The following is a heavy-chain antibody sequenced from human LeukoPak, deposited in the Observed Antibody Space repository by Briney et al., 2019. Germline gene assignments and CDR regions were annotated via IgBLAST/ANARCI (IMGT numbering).Heavy chain of an antibody. J-gene: IGHJ5*02. CDR2: IIPIFGTA. CDR1: GGTFSSYA. D-gene: IGHD2-15*01. CDR3: AREMVAARNWFDP. Sequence: SVKVSCKASGGTFSSYAISWVRQAPGQGLEWMGGIIPIFGTANYEQKFQGRVTITADKSTSTAYMELSSLRSEDTAVYYCAREMVAARNWFDPWGQGTLVTVSS. V-gene: IGHV1-69*06.